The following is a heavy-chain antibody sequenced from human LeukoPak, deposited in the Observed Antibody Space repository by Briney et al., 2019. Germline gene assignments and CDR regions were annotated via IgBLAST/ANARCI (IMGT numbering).Heavy chain of an antibody. D-gene: IGHD5-12*01. V-gene: IGHV3-15*01. CDR3: ATDTKDMLTTIGALDF. Sequence: GGSLRLSGAASGFTFTNASMTWVRQAPGKGLEWVGHVKSKTDGGTTDYAAPVKGRFTISRDDSKNTLYLQMNSLTTEDTAVYYCATDTKDMLTTIGALDFWGQGTLVTVSS. CDR2: VKSKTDGGTT. CDR1: GFTFTNAS. J-gene: IGHJ4*02.